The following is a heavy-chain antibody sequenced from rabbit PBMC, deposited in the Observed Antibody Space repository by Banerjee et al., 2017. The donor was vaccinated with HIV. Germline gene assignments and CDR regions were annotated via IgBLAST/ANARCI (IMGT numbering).Heavy chain of an antibody. V-gene: IGHV1S40*01. J-gene: IGHJ4*01. Sequence: QSLEESGGDLVKPGGSLTLTCTASGFSFSNKYVMCWVRQAPGKGLEWIACIYAGSSGSTYYASWAKGRFTISKTSSTTVTLQMTSLTAADTATYFCARDLAGVIGWNFNLWGQGTLVTVS. CDR3: ARDLAGVIGWNFNL. CDR1: GFSFSNKYV. CDR2: IYAGSSGST. D-gene: IGHD4-1*01.